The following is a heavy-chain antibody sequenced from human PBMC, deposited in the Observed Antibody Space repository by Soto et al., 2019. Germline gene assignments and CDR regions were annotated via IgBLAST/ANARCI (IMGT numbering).Heavy chain of an antibody. D-gene: IGHD5-12*01. CDR3: VKSRGGNNFDFFD. V-gene: IGHV3-64D*06. Sequence: GGSLRLSCSASGFTFSSYAMHWVRQAPGKGLEYVSGVRGNGDPPFYADSVKGRFTISRDNSKNTLYLQMSSLSADDTAVYYCVKSRGGNNFDFFDWGQGALVTVS. J-gene: IGHJ4*02. CDR2: VRGNGDPP. CDR1: GFTFSSYA.